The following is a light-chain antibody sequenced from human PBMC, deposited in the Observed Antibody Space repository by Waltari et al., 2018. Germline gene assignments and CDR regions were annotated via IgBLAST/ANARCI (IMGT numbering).Light chain of an antibody. Sequence: QSALTQPASVSGPPGQSSTISCSGTDSDVGAYDFVSWYQQHPGKAPPLIIYEVSNRPSGISNRFSASKSGNTASLTISGLQAEDEADYYCSSYTTSSAPGVFGTGTRVTVL. CDR2: EVS. CDR3: SSYTTSSAPGV. J-gene: IGLJ1*01. V-gene: IGLV2-14*01. CDR1: DSDVGAYDF.